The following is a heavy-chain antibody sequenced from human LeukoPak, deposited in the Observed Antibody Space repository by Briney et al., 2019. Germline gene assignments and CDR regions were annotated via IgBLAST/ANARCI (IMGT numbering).Heavy chain of an antibody. CDR1: AGSISSGDYY. D-gene: IGHD4/OR15-4a*01. CDR3: ARDAVYGEAGYYYMDV. V-gene: IGHV4-61*02. Sequence: SSQTLSLTCTVSAGSISSGDYYWSWIRQPAGKGLEWMGRIYSPGTNYNYNPSLKSRVTISIDTSKNQFSLKLTTVTAADTAVYYCARDAVYGEAGYYYMDVWGKGTTVTVSS. J-gene: IGHJ6*03. CDR2: IYSPGTN.